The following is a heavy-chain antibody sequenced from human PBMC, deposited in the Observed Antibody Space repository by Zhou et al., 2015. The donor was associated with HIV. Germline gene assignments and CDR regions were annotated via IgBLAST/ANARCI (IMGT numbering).Heavy chain of an antibody. CDR1: GYTFTKYY. V-gene: IGHV1-46*01. J-gene: IGHJ4*02. D-gene: IGHD4-17*01. CDR2: IDPSGGST. CDR3: AMGIMTTVTTFDY. Sequence: QVHLVQSGAEVKTPGASVNVSCKASGYTFTKYYIHWVRQAPGQGLEWMGIIDPSGGSTRYAENFQGRVTMTTDTSTSTAYMELRSLRSDDTAVYYCAMGIMTTVTTFDYWGQGTLVTVSS.